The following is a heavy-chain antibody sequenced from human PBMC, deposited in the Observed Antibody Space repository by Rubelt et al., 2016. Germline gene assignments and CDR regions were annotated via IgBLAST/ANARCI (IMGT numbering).Heavy chain of an antibody. Sequence: IGEINHSGSTNYNPSLKSRVTISVDTSKNQFSLKLSSVTAADTAVYYCASFWGHNFDLWGRGTLVTVSS. CDR3: ASFWGHNFDL. V-gene: IGHV4-34*01. D-gene: IGHD3-16*01. CDR2: INHSGST. J-gene: IGHJ2*01.